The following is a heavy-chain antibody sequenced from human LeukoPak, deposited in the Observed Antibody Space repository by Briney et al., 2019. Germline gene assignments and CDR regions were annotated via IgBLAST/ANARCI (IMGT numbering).Heavy chain of an antibody. V-gene: IGHV3-48*02. CDR1: GFTFSSYV. D-gene: IGHD2-21*02. J-gene: IGHJ4*02. Sequence: PGGSLRLSCAASGFTFSSYVMSWVRQAPGKGLEWVSYINHNAETIYYADSVKGRFTISRDNAKNVLYLQMNRLRDGDTAVYYCARDSDWAFDNWGQGTLVTVSP. CDR3: ARDSDWAFDN. CDR2: INHNAETI.